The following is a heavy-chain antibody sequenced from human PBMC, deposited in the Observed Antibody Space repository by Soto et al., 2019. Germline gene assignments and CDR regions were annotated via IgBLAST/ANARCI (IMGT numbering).Heavy chain of an antibody. Sequence: ASVKVSCKASGYTFTSYAMHWVRQAPGQRLEWMGWINAGNGNTKYSQKFQGRVTITRDTSASTAYMELSSLRSEDTAVYYCARDHSGMATIPFPYYYYGMDVWGQGTTVTVSS. CDR3: ARDHSGMATIPFPYYYYGMDV. CDR2: INAGNGNT. J-gene: IGHJ6*02. CDR1: GYTFTSYA. D-gene: IGHD5-12*01. V-gene: IGHV1-3*01.